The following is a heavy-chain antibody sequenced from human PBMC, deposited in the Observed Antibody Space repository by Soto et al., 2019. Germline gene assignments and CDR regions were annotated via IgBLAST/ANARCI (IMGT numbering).Heavy chain of an antibody. V-gene: IGHV3-23*01. D-gene: IGHD2-15*01. CDR1: GFTFSSYA. J-gene: IGHJ6*04. CDR3: AKDPLSVPGLYYHYGMDA. Sequence: HPGGSLRLSCAASGFTFSSYAMSWVRQAPGKGLEWVSAISGSGVSTYYADSVKGRFTISRDNSKNTLYLQMNSLRAEDTAVYYCAKDPLSVPGLYYHYGMDAWGKGTT. CDR2: ISGSGVST.